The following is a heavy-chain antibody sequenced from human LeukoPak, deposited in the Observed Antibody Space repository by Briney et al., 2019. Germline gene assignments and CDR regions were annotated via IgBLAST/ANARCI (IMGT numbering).Heavy chain of an antibody. D-gene: IGHD3-3*01. CDR1: GYTFTSYY. J-gene: IGHJ4*02. CDR3: AREGHLTIFGAGRGYYFDY. V-gene: IGHV1-46*01. Sequence: GASVKVSCKASGYTFTSYYMHWVRQAPGQWLEWMGIINPSGGSTSYAQKFQGRVTMTRDTSTSTVYMELSSLRSEDTAVYYCAREGHLTIFGAGRGYYFDYWGQGTLVTVSS. CDR2: INPSGGST.